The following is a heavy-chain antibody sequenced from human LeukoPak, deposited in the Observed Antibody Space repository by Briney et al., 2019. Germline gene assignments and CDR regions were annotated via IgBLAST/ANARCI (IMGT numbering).Heavy chain of an antibody. J-gene: IGHJ5*02. CDR1: GGSISSGSYY. CDR3: ASFDDYSNYLGWFDP. V-gene: IGHV4-61*02. Sequence: PSETLSLTCTVSGGSISSGSYYWSWIRQPAGKGLEWIGRIYTSGSTNYNPSLKSRVTISVDTSKNQFSLKLSSVTAADTAVYYCASFDDYSNYLGWFDPWGQGTLVTVSS. D-gene: IGHD4-11*01. CDR2: IYTSGST.